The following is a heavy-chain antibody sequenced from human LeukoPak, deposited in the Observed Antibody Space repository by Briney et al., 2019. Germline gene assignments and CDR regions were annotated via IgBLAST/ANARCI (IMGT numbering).Heavy chain of an antibody. J-gene: IGHJ4*02. CDR2: IKSQTHSGAT. V-gene: IGHV3-15*01. CDR1: GFNFNYAW. CDR3: TKMVGSPTY. D-gene: IGHD2-8*01. Sequence: GGPLRLSGAGSGFNFNYAWMTWLRKAPGKGLKGVGRIKSQTHSGATDYAAPVKTRFSLSRDDSRNTVFLQMTSLKTDDAGVYYCTKMVGSPTYWGQGALVAVSS.